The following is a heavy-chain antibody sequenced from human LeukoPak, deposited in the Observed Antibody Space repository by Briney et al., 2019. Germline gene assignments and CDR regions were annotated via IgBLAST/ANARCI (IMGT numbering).Heavy chain of an antibody. CDR2: IYCGDDK. V-gene: IGHV2-5*02. D-gene: IGHD3-10*01. Sequence: SGPTLVNPTQTLTLTCTLSGFSLKTSGVGVGWIRQPPGKALEWLALIYCGDDKRYSPSLKSRLTITKDTSGTQVVLTMTNMDPEDTATYYCAHMGSGSHCLYWGQGTLVTVSS. CDR1: GFSLKTSGVG. CDR3: AHMGSGSHCLY. J-gene: IGHJ4*02.